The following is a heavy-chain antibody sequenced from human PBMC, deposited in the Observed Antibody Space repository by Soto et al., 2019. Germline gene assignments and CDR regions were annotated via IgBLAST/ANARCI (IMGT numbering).Heavy chain of an antibody. CDR3: ARDHPPYSH. CDR2: IYSGGST. J-gene: IGHJ4*02. Sequence: EVQLVESGGGLVQPGGSLRLSCAASGFTVSSNYMSWVRQAPGKGLEWVSVIYSGGSTYYADSVKGRFTISRDNSKNTRYLQMNSLSAADTAVDYCARDHPPYSHWGQGTLVTVSS. D-gene: IGHD6-13*01. V-gene: IGHV3-66*01. CDR1: GFTVSSNY.